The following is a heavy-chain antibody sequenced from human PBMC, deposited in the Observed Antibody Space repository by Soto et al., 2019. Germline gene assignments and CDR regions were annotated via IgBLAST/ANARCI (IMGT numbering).Heavy chain of an antibody. CDR2: INDGNGNT. J-gene: IGHJ6*02. CDR1: GYTFTSYA. Sequence: QVQLVQSGAEVKKPGASVKVSCMASGYTFTSYAMHWVRQAPGQRLERMGWINDGNGNTKYSQKFHGRVTITRDTTASTANMELSTLRSEDTAVYYCASLRHRPSYYYYYGIDVCGQGTTVTVSS. V-gene: IGHV1-3*01. CDR3: ASLRHRPSYYYYYGIDV.